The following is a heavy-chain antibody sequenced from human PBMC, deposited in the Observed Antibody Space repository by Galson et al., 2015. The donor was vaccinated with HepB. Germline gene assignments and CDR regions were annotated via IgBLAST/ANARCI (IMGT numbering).Heavy chain of an antibody. V-gene: IGHV3-21*01. D-gene: IGHD3-22*01. CDR1: GFTFSSYS. J-gene: IGHJ6*03. CDR3: AKTGADSSGFYYYYYMDV. CDR2: ISSSSSYI. Sequence: SLRLSCAASGFTFSSYSMNWVRQAPGKGLEWVSSISSSSSYIYYADSVKGRFTISRDNAKNSLYLQMNSLRAEDTAVYYCAKTGADSSGFYYYYYMDVWGKGTTVTVSS.